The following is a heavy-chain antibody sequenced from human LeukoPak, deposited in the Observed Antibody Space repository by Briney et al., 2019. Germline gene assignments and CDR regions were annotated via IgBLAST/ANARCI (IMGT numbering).Heavy chain of an antibody. CDR2: IFPSGGEI. J-gene: IGHJ4*02. Sequence: PGGSLRLSCAASGFTFSTFAMIWVRQPPGKGLEWVSSIFPSGGEIHYADSVKGRFTISRDNSKNSLYLQMNSLRTEDTALYYCAKATVGGEFDYWGQGTLVTVSS. D-gene: IGHD4-23*01. CDR3: AKATVGGEFDY. CDR1: GFTFSTFA. V-gene: IGHV3-43*02.